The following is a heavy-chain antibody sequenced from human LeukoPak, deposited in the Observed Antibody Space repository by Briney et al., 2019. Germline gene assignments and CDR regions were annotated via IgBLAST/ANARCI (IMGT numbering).Heavy chain of an antibody. J-gene: IGHJ3*02. CDR1: GGSINDYY. Sequence: SETLSLTCTASGGSINDYYWSWIRQPPGQGLEWIGYIDYSGSTKYNPSLKGRVTISLDTSKNQISLRLNSVTAADTAVHYCARGANRDAFAIWGQGTMVTVSS. D-gene: IGHD1-14*01. CDR2: IDYSGST. CDR3: ARGANRDAFAI. V-gene: IGHV4-59*12.